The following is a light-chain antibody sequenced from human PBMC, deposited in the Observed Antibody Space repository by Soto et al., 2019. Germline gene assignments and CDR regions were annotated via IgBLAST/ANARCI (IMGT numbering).Light chain of an antibody. CDR2: EVS. J-gene: IGLJ2*01. CDR1: SSDIASYKF. CDR3: SSYTSSSTLV. V-gene: IGLV2-14*01. Sequence: QSALTQPASVSGSPGQSITISCTGTSSDIASYKFVSWFQHHPGKAPKLLIYEVSNRPSGVSNRFSGSKSGNTASLTISGLQAEDEADYYCSSYTSSSTLVFGGGTKLTVL.